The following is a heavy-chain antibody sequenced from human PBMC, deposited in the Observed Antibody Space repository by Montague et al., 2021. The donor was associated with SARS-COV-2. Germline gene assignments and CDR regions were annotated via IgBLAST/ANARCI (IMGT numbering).Heavy chain of an antibody. CDR3: AGRPTPSYSSGWYLFYHAMDV. D-gene: IGHD6-19*01. CDR1: GGSINSYY. V-gene: IGHV4-59*01. CDR2: IYYSGST. J-gene: IGHJ6*02. Sequence: SETLSLTCAVSGGSINSYYWSWIRQPPGEGLEWIGYIYYSGSTIYNPSLKSRVTISIDTSKNQFSLKLNSVTAADTAVYYCAGRPTPSYSSGWYLFYHAMDVWGQGTTVTVSS.